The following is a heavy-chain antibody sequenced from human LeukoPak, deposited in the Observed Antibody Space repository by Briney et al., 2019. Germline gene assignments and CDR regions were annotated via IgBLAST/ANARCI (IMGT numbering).Heavy chain of an antibody. J-gene: IGHJ4*02. V-gene: IGHV1-2*02. D-gene: IGHD2-15*01. Sequence: ASVKVSCKASGYTFTGYYMHWVRQAPGQGLEWMGWINPNSGGTNYAQKFQGRVTMTRDTSISTAYMELSRLRSDDTAVYYCARGGYCSGGSCYTYYFDYWGQGTLVTVSS. CDR3: ARGGYCSGGSCYTYYFDY. CDR2: INPNSGGT. CDR1: GYTFTGYY.